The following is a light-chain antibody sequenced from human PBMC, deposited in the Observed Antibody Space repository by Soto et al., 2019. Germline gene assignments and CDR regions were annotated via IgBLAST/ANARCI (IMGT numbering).Light chain of an antibody. CDR2: TAS. J-gene: IGKJ2*03. CDR1: QSIRTY. Sequence: DIQVTQAPSSLCASVGDRVTITCRAIQSIRTYLNWYQQRPGKPPKLVIQTASTLQSGVPSRFSGSGSGTDFTLTISRLQPEDFAAYYGKQTYSTLNSFGHGNKLDIK. CDR3: KQTYSTLNS. V-gene: IGKV1-39*01.